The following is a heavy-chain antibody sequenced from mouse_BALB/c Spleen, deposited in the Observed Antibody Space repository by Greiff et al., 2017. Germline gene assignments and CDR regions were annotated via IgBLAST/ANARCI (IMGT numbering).Heavy chain of an antibody. CDR1: GFTFSSFG. V-gene: IGHV5-17*02. J-gene: IGHJ2*01. CDR3: ARGVYYFDY. Sequence: EVQLQESGGGLVQPGGSRKLSCAASGFTFSSFGMHWVRQAPEKGLEWVAYISSGSSTIYYADTVKGRFTISRDNPKNTLFLQMTSLRSEDTAMYYCARGVYYFDYWGQGTTLTVSS. CDR2: ISSGSSTI.